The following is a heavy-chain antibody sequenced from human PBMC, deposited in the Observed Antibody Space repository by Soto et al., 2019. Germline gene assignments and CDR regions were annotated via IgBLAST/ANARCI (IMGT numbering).Heavy chain of an antibody. CDR2: ISSSSYT. CDR3: ARDPGLYYYDSSGYYDY. J-gene: IGHJ4*02. D-gene: IGHD3-22*01. V-gene: IGHV3-11*06. CDR1: GFTFSDYY. Sequence: GGSLRLSCAASGFTFSDYYMSWIRQAPGKGLEWVSYISSSSYTNYADSVKGRFTISRDNAKNSLYLQMNSLRAEDTAVYYCARDPGLYYYDSSGYYDYWGQGTLVTVSS.